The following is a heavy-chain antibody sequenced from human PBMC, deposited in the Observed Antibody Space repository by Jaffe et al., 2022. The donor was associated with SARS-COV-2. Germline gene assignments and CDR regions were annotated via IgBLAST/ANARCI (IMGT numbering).Heavy chain of an antibody. J-gene: IGHJ4*02. D-gene: IGHD3-16*01. CDR2: IKQDGSET. V-gene: IGHV3-7*03. CDR1: GFIFSSYW. CDR3: VREWGAYTLNFEAY. Sequence: EVQLVESGGGLVQPGGSLRLSCAASGFIFSSYWMSWVRQAPGKGLEWVANIKQDGSETYYVDSLKGRFTISRDNAKNSLYLQMNSLRAEDSAVYYCVREWGAYTLNFEAYWGQGSLVTVSS.